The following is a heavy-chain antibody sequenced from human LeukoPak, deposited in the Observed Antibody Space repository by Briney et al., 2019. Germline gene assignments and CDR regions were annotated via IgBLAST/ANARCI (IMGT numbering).Heavy chain of an antibody. CDR2: IYYSGST. CDR3: ARVPDTAMGDRYFDL. V-gene: IGHV4-59*01. Sequence: PSETLSLTCTVSGGSISSYYWSWIRQPPGKGLEWIGYIYYSGSTNYNPSLKSRVTISVDTSKNQFSLKLSSVTAADTAVYYCARVPDTAMGDRYFDLWGRGTLVTVSS. CDR1: GGSISSYY. D-gene: IGHD5-18*01. J-gene: IGHJ2*01.